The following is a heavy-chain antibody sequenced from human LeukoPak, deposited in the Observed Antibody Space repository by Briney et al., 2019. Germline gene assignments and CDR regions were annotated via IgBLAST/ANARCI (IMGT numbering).Heavy chain of an antibody. D-gene: IGHD4-23*01. Sequence: SVKVSCKASGGTFSSYAISWVRQAPGQGLEWMGGIIPIFGTANYAQKFQGRVTITADDSTSTAYMELSSLRSEDTAVYYCARLNYGGTYYFDYWGQGTLVTVSS. J-gene: IGHJ4*02. CDR1: GGTFSSYA. V-gene: IGHV1-69*13. CDR2: IIPIFGTA. CDR3: ARLNYGGTYYFDY.